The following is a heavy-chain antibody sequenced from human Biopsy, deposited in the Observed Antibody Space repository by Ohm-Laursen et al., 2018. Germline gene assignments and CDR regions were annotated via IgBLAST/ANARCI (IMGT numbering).Heavy chain of an antibody. J-gene: IGHJ3*02. Sequence: SLRLSCTASGFGMSAMHWVRQPPGKGLEWLAVIAYDGSNKYYAESVKGRFTITRDRSRDTVHLQMNSLRYEDTALYYCAKDGGQWLGGAFDIWGHGTMVSVSS. D-gene: IGHD6-19*01. V-gene: IGHV3-30*18. CDR2: IAYDGSNK. CDR1: GFGMSA. CDR3: AKDGGQWLGGAFDI.